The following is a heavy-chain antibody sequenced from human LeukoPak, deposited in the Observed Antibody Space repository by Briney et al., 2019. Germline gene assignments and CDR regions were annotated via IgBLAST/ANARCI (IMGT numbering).Heavy chain of an antibody. D-gene: IGHD1-26*01. CDR3: ARISSVWVKDFYYYMDV. Sequence: SETLSLTCTVSGGSISSSSYYWGWMRQSPGQGLEWIGSLYYSGSTYHNSSLKSRVTISIDTSKNQFSLRLTSVTAADSAVYYCARISSVWVKDFYYYMDVWGTGTTVTVSS. CDR1: GGSISSSSYY. CDR2: LYYSGST. J-gene: IGHJ6*03. V-gene: IGHV4-39*07.